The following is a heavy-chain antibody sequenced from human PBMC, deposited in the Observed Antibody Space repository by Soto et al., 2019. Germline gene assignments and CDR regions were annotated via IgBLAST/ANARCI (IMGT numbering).Heavy chain of an antibody. CDR2: IWYDGSNK. CDR1: GFTFSSYG. J-gene: IGHJ3*02. CDR3: ARDGAGKYCSSTSRYPDI. Sequence: QVQLVESGGGVVQPGRSLRLSCAASGFTFSSYGMHWVRQAPGKGLEWVAVIWYDGSNKYYADSVKGRFTISRDNSKNTLYLHMNSLRAEDTAVYYCARDGAGKYCSSTSRYPDIWGQGTMVTVSS. V-gene: IGHV3-33*01. D-gene: IGHD2-2*01.